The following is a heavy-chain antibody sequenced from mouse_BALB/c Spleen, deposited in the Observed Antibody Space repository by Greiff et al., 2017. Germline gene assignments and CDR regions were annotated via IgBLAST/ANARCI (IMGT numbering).Heavy chain of an antibody. CDR1: GYTFTDYY. D-gene: IGHD2-14*01. J-gene: IGHJ1*01. CDR2: IYPGSGST. CDR3: ARSPRYRYDEDFDV. V-gene: IGHV1-84*02. Sequence: QVQLQQSGPELVKPGASVKISCKASGYTFTDYYINWVKQKPGQGLEWIGWIYPGSGSTKYNEKFKGKATLTVDTSSSTAYMQLSSLTSEDTAVYFCARSPRYRYDEDFDVWGAGTTVTVSS.